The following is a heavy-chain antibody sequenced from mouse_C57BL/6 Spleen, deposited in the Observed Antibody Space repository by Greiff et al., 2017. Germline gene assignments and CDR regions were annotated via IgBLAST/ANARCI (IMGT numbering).Heavy chain of an antibody. CDR3: ARPYYGNVWYFDV. CDR1: GYTFTSYD. J-gene: IGHJ1*03. V-gene: IGHV1-85*01. D-gene: IGHD2-10*01. CDR2: IYPRDGST. Sequence: QVQLQQSGPELVKPGASVKLSCKASGYTFTSYDITWVKQRPGQGLEWIGWIYPRDGSTKYNEKFKGKATLTVDTSSSTAYMELHSLTSEDSAVYFCARPYYGNVWYFDVWGTGTTVTVSA.